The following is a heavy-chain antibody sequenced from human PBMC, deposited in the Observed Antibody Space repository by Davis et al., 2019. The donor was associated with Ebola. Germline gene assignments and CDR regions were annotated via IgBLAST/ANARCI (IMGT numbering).Heavy chain of an antibody. Sequence: GGSLRLSCAASGFTFSSYAMHWVRQAPGKGLEWVAVISYDGSNKYYADSVKGRFTISRDNSKNTLYLQMNSLRAGDPAVYYCARDPGGSFDYWGQGTLVTVSS. CDR2: ISYDGSNK. V-gene: IGHV3-30*04. J-gene: IGHJ4*02. D-gene: IGHD1-26*01. CDR3: ARDPGGSFDY. CDR1: GFTFSSYA.